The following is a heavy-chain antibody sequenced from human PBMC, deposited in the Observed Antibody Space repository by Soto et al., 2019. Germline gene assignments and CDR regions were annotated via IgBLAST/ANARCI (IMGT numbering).Heavy chain of an antibody. CDR3: ARRYSSSSDAFDI. J-gene: IGHJ3*02. Sequence: SESLSLTCTVSGGSISSYYWSWIRQPPGKGLEWIGYIYYSGSTNYNPSLKSRVTISVDTSKNQFSLKLSSVTAADTAVYYCARRYSSSSDAFDIWGQGTMVTVSS. CDR2: IYYSGST. CDR1: GGSISSYY. V-gene: IGHV4-59*01. D-gene: IGHD6-13*01.